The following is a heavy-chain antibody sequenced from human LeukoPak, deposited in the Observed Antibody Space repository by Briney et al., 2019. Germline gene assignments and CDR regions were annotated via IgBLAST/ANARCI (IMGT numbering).Heavy chain of an antibody. Sequence: GGSLRLSCAASGFTVSSNYMSWVRQAPGKGLEWVAIISYDGNNKNYADSVKGRFTISRDNSKNTLYLQMNSLRAEDTAVYYCASDSGYDHHGLFDYWGQGTLVTVSS. CDR1: GFTVSSNY. J-gene: IGHJ4*02. V-gene: IGHV3-30*03. D-gene: IGHD5-12*01. CDR2: ISYDGNNK. CDR3: ASDSGYDHHGLFDY.